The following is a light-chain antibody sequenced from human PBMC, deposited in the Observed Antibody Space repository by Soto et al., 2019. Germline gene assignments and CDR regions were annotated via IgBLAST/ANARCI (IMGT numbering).Light chain of an antibody. V-gene: IGKV1-9*01. CDR3: QQFSSYPLT. CDR2: AAS. CDR1: QSINNF. J-gene: IGKJ4*01. Sequence: IQLTQSPSSLSASVGDRVIITCRASQSINNFLAWYQQNPGKAPKLLIYAASTLATGVPSRFGGSGSGTDFTLTISSLQPEDFATYYCQQFSSYPLTFGGGTKVEIK.